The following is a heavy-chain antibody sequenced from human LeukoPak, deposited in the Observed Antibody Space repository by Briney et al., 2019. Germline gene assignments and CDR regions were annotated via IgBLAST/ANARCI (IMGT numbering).Heavy chain of an antibody. CDR1: GFTFSNYA. CDR2: ISTDAGNT. J-gene: IGHJ4*02. V-gene: IGHV3-23*01. D-gene: IGHD2-15*01. Sequence: PGGSLRLSCEASGFTFSNYAMSWVRQAPGRGLEWVAAISTDAGNTFYADSVKGRFSISRDQSKFTVYMQVSSLRAEDTAIYYCARQLGYCSDGTCYFDHWGQGTLVTVSS. CDR3: ARQLGYCSDGTCYFDH.